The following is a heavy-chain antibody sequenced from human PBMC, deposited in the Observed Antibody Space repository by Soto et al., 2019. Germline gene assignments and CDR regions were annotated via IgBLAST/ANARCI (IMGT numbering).Heavy chain of an antibody. V-gene: IGHV4-39*01. CDR3: ARRQVGPTNRGRFDY. CDR1: GGSISSSSYY. J-gene: IGHJ4*02. CDR2: IYYSGST. Sequence: SETLSLTCTVSGGSISSSSYYWGWIRQPPGKGLEWIGSIYYSGSTYYNPSLKSRLTISVDTSKNQFSLRLSSVTAADTAVYYSARRQVGPTNRGRFDYWGQGTLVTVSS. D-gene: IGHD1-26*01.